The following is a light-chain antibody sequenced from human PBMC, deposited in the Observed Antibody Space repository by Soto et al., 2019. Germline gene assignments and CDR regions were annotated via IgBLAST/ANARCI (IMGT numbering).Light chain of an antibody. CDR2: DSS. CDR3: QQRSSWPLIT. CDR1: QSVSSY. J-gene: IGKJ5*01. Sequence: IVLTHAPATLSFSPGEIAALSVRASQSVSSYLGWYQQRPGQAPRLLIYDSSNRATGIPARFSGSGSGTDFTLTISSLEPEDFAVYYCQQRSSWPLITFGQGTRLEIK. V-gene: IGKV3-11*01.